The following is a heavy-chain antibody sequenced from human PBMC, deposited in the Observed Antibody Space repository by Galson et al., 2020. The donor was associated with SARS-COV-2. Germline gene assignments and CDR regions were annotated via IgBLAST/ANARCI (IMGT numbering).Heavy chain of an antibody. CDR1: GYTFNTYG. D-gene: IGHD3-3*01. J-gene: IGHJ3*02. CDR2: ISPNSGNT. V-gene: IGHV1-18*01. CDR3: ARDWSTSRRVAFDI. Sequence: ASVKVSCKSSGYTFNTYGISWVRQAPGQGLEWMGWISPNSGNTYYAQKFQGRVTLTRDKFTSTVYMELRGLTSDDTAVYYCARDWSTSRRVAFDIWGQGTQFTVSS.